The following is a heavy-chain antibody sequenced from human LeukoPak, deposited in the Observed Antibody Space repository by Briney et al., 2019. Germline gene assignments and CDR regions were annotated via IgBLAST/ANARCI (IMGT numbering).Heavy chain of an antibody. V-gene: IGHV3-9*01. CDR2: ISWNSGSI. D-gene: IGHD2-2*01. Sequence: GGSLRLSCAASGFTFDDYAMHWVRQAPGKGLEWVSGISWNSGSIGYADSVKGRFTISRDNAKNSLYLQMNSLRAEDTALYYCAKDSRRACSSTSCFDAFDTWGQGTMVTVSS. J-gene: IGHJ3*02. CDR1: GFTFDDYA. CDR3: AKDSRRACSSTSCFDAFDT.